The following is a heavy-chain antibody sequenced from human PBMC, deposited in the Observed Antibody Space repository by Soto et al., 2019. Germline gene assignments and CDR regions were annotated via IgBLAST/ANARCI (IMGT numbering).Heavy chain of an antibody. Sequence: SVKVSCKASGGTCSSYAISCVVRSPIRWLEWMGGTIPIFGTANYAQKFQGRVTITADESTSTAYMELSSLRSEDTAVYYCARDPCSSTSCYYWGPIYGMDVWGQGTTVTVSS. CDR2: TIPIFGTA. CDR3: ARDPCSSTSCYYWGPIYGMDV. J-gene: IGHJ6*02. D-gene: IGHD2-2*01. V-gene: IGHV1-69*13. CDR1: GGTCSSYA.